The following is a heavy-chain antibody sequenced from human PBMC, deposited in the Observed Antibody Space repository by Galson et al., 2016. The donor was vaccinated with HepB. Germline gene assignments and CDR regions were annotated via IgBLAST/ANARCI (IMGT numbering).Heavy chain of an antibody. CDR2: INQSGST. Sequence: SETLSLTCAVYGGSFSAYYWSWNRQPPGKGLEWIGEINQSGSTNYNQALKSRVTMSVDTSRNHFSLKLSSVTAADTAFYYCWRTYSGYEGFDPWGQGTLVTVS. CDR3: WRTYSGYEGFDP. V-gene: IGHV4-34*01. D-gene: IGHD5-12*01. J-gene: IGHJ5*02. CDR1: GGSFSAYY.